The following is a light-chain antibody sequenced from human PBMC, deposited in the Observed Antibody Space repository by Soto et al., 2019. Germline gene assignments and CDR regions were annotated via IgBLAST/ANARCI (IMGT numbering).Light chain of an antibody. CDR3: QQHGRSPPFT. V-gene: IGKV3-20*01. CDR2: GAS. Sequence: EIVLTQSPGTLSLSPGERATLSCRASQTVSSRYLAWYQHKPGQAPRLLMYGASNRATGIPDRFSGSGSGTDFTLTISRLEPEDFAVYFCQQHGRSPPFTFGQGTKVEIK. CDR1: QTVSSRY. J-gene: IGKJ2*01.